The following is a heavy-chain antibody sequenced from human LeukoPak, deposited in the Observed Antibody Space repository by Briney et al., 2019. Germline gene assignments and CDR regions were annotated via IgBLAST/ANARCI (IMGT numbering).Heavy chain of an antibody. CDR1: GFTFSSYG. D-gene: IGHD2-2*01. Sequence: PGGSLRLSCAASGFTFSSYGMHWVRQAPGKGLEWVAVIWYDGSNKYYADSVKGRFTISRDNSKNTLYLQMNSLRAEDTAVYYCARGYCTGSSCSRSYWGQGTLVTVSS. CDR2: IWYDGSNK. J-gene: IGHJ4*02. CDR3: ARGYCTGSSCSRSY. V-gene: IGHV3-33*01.